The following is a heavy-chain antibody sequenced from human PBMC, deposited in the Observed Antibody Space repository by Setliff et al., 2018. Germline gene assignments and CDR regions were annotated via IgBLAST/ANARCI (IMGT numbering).Heavy chain of an antibody. CDR3: AKTWIRGVRPAYFDH. V-gene: IGHV3-30*02. Sequence: GGSLRLSCAASGFTFSRYGIHWVRQAPGKGLEWVANIRYDGSNKYYVDSVKGRFTISRDNAKNSLYLQMNSLRAEDTAVYYCAKTWIRGVRPAYFDHWGQGALVTVSS. D-gene: IGHD3-10*01. J-gene: IGHJ4*02. CDR1: GFTFSRYG. CDR2: IRYDGSNK.